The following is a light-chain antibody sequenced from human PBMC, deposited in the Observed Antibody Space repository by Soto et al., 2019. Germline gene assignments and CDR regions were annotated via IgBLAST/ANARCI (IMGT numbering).Light chain of an antibody. CDR3: QTWGTGTPWV. V-gene: IGLV4-69*01. Sequence: QRVLTQSPSASASLGASVKLTCTLSSGHSNYAIAWHQQQPEKGPRYLMKLNSDGSHSKGDGIPDRFSGSSSGAERYLTISSLQSEDEADYYCQTWGTGTPWVFGGGTKLTVL. CDR2: LNSDGSH. J-gene: IGLJ3*02. CDR1: SGHSNYA.